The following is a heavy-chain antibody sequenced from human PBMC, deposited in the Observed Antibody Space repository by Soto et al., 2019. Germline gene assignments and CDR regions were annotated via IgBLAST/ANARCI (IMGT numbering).Heavy chain of an antibody. J-gene: IGHJ6*02. Sequence: EVQLVESGGGLVQPGGSLRLSCAASGFTFSSYSMNWVRQAPGKGLEWVSYISSSSSTMYYADSVKGRFTISRDNAKNSLYLQMNSLRDEDTAVYYCARDRFYYGSGSYYNYYGMDVWGQGTTVTVSS. V-gene: IGHV3-48*02. CDR2: ISSSSSTM. D-gene: IGHD3-10*01. CDR1: GFTFSSYS. CDR3: ARDRFYYGSGSYYNYYGMDV.